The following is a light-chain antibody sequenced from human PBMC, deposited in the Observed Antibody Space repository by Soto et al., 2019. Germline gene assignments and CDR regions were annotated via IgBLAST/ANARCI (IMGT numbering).Light chain of an antibody. V-gene: IGKV1-5*03. CDR2: KAS. Sequence: DIQMTQSPSTLSASVGDRVTITCRTSQNVNNRLAWYQQKPGKAPKVLIYKASTLESGVPSRFSGSGSGTEFTLTISSLQPDDFATYYCQHYNSYSEAFGQGTKVDIK. J-gene: IGKJ1*01. CDR1: QNVNNR. CDR3: QHYNSYSEA.